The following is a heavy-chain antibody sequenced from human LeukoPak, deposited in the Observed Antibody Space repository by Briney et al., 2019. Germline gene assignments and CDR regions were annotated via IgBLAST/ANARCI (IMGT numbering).Heavy chain of an antibody. V-gene: IGHV3-30*03. D-gene: IGHD2-15*01. Sequence: GGSLRHSCAASGFSFSSYGMHWVRQAPGKGLEWVAGISDDGSNEYYADSVRGRFTISRDNSKNMLYLQMNSMRAEDTAVYYCAGGWYFFDYCGQGTLVIVSS. CDR2: ISDDGSNE. CDR3: AGGWYFFDY. CDR1: GFSFSSYG. J-gene: IGHJ4*02.